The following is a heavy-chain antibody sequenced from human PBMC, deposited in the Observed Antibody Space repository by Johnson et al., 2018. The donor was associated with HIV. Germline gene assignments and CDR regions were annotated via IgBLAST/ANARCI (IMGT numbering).Heavy chain of an antibody. CDR3: ARGPITRGTPVAFDI. J-gene: IGHJ3*02. CDR2: IYSGGNT. V-gene: IGHV3-66*01. Sequence: VQLVESGGGLVQPGGSLRLSCATSGFTVSNNYMSWVRQAPGKGLEWVSLIYSGGNTYYADSVKGRFTISRDNSKNSLYLQMNSLRAEDTAFYYCARGPITRGTPVAFDIWGQGTMVTVSS. CDR1: GFTVSNNY. D-gene: IGHD3-10*01.